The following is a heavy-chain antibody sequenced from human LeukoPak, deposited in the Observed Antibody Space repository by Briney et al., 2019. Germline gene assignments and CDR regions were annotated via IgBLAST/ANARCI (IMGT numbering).Heavy chain of an antibody. CDR1: GYTFIDYY. V-gene: IGHV1-2*02. CDR3: VGISPRFYFDISNS. D-gene: IGHD3-22*01. CDR2: IDPNSGNT. Sequence: ASVKVSCKTSGYTFIDYYVYWVQQAPGQGLEWMGWIDPNSGNTIYAQKFQGRVTITRDTSINTAYMELSRLTSEDTAVYYCVGISPRFYFDISNSWGQGTLVTVSS. J-gene: IGHJ5*02.